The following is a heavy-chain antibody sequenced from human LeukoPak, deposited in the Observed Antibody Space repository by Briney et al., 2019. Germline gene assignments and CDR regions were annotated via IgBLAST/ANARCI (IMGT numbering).Heavy chain of an antibody. D-gene: IGHD2-15*01. Sequence: GGSLRLSCAASGFTVSSNYMSWVRQAPGKGLEWVSVIYSGGSTYYADSVKGRFTISGDNSKNTLYLQMNSLRAEDTAVYYCARDCSGGSCYWIRDAFDIWGQGTMVTVSS. CDR1: GFTVSSNY. V-gene: IGHV3-66*02. J-gene: IGHJ3*02. CDR3: ARDCSGGSCYWIRDAFDI. CDR2: IYSGGST.